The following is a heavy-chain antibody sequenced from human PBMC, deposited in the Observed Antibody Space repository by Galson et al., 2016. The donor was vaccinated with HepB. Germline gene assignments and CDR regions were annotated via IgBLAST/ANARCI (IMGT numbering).Heavy chain of an antibody. V-gene: IGHV3-30*18. Sequence: SLRLSCAASEFIFNSYGMHWVRQAPGKGLEWLAVISLDGSNVEYADAVTGRFTLSRDNSNNTLYLQMDSLRPEDTALYYCAKHRLRSGFYPYVLESWGQGTLVTVSS. CDR3: AKHRLRSGFYPYVLES. CDR2: ISLDGSNV. CDR1: EFIFNSYG. D-gene: IGHD3-16*01. J-gene: IGHJ5*02.